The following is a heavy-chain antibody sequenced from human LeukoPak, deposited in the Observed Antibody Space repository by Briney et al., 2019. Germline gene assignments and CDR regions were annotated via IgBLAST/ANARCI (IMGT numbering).Heavy chain of an antibody. CDR3: VREAGYCASVCLKSNWFDP. CDR2: ISNGNT. J-gene: IGHJ5*02. Sequence: GGSLRLSCAASGFPFSNHAMSWVRQPPGKGLEWVAAISNGNTYYADSVRGRFTISRDDSKDMVYLQMNSLRDEDTALYYCVREAGYCASVCLKSNWFDPWGQGTLVTVSS. D-gene: IGHD2-15*01. V-gene: IGHV3-23*01. CDR1: GFPFSNHA.